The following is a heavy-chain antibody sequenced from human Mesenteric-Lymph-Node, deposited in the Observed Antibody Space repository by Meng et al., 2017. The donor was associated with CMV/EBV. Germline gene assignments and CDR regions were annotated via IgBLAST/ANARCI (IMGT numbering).Heavy chain of an antibody. CDR1: GFTFSSYG. CDR2: IRYDGSNK. D-gene: IGHD2-2*01. V-gene: IGHV3-30*02. Sequence: GESLKISCAASGFTFSSYGMHWVRQAPGKGLEWVAFIRYDGSNKYYADSVKGRFTISRDNSKNTLYLQMNSLRAEDTAVYYCAGQSGVCSSTSCWGYFDYWGQGTLVTVSS. J-gene: IGHJ4*02. CDR3: AGQSGVCSSTSCWGYFDY.